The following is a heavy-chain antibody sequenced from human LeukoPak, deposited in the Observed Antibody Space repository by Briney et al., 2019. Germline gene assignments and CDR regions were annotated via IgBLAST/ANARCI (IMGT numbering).Heavy chain of an antibody. CDR2: ISGSGGNT. CDR1: GFSISSYA. V-gene: IGHV3-23*01. Sequence: GGSLRLSCAASGFSISSYAMNWVRQAPGKGLEWVSLISGSGGNTHYADSVKGRFTISRDISRNTLYLQMNSLRAEDTAVYYCAREGFGDPFDYWGQGTLVTVSS. J-gene: IGHJ4*02. D-gene: IGHD3-10*01. CDR3: AREGFGDPFDY.